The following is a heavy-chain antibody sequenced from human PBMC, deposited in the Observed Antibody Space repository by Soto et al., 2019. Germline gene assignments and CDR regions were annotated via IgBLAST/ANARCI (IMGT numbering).Heavy chain of an antibody. CDR3: AKGVVVATYYYYYYGMDV. CDR2: ISGSGGST. V-gene: IGHV3-23*01. D-gene: IGHD2-15*01. Sequence: PGGSLRLSCAASGFTFSSYAMSWVRQAPGKGLEWVSAISGSGGSTYYADSAKGRFTISRDNSKNTLYLQMNSLRAEDTAVYYCAKGVVVATYYYYYYGMDVWGQGTTVTVSS. J-gene: IGHJ6*02. CDR1: GFTFSSYA.